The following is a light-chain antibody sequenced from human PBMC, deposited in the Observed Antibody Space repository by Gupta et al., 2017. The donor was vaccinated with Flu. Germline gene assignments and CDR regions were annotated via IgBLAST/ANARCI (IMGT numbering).Light chain of an antibody. CDR3: MQALQTPPT. CDR2: LGS. J-gene: IGKJ4*01. V-gene: IGKV2-28*01. Sequence: DIVLTQSPLSLPVTAGEPASISCRSSQSLLHSNGYNYLDWYLQKPGQSPQLLIYLGSNRASGVPDRFSGSGSGTDFTLKISRVEAEDVGVYYCMQALQTPPTFGGGTKV. CDR1: QSLLHSNGYNY.